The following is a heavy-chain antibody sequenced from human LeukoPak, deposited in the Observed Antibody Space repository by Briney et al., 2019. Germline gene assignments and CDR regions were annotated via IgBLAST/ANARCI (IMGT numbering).Heavy chain of an antibody. CDR1: GYTFTGYY. CDR3: ARGLRGRMVTMDYYYYYMDV. Sequence: ASVKVSCKASGYTFTGYYMHWVRQAPGQGLEWMGWINPNSGGTNYAQKFQGRVTMTRNTSISTAYMELSSLTSDDTGVYYCARGLRGRMVTMDYYYYYMDVWGKGTTVTISS. V-gene: IGHV1-2*02. D-gene: IGHD2-21*02. CDR2: INPNSGGT. J-gene: IGHJ6*03.